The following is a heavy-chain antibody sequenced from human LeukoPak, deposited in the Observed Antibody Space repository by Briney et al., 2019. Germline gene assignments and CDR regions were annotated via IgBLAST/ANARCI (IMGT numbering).Heavy chain of an antibody. V-gene: IGHV3-21*01. D-gene: IGHD3-9*01. CDR2: ISSSSSYI. J-gene: IGHJ2*01. CDR3: AKRWYYDILTGYPTGFDL. Sequence: GGSLRLSCAASGFTFSSYSMNWVRQAPGKGLEWVSSISSSSSYIYYADSVKGRFTISRDNAKNSLYLQMNSLRAEDTAVYYCAKRWYYDILTGYPTGFDLWGRGTLVTVSS. CDR1: GFTFSSYS.